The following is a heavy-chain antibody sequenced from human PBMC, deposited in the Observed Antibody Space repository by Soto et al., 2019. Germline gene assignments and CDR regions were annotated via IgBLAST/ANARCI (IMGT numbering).Heavy chain of an antibody. Sequence: PSETLSLTCIVSGDSISSSSYYWVWIRQPPGKGLEWIGSIYYSGTTYYNPSLESRVTISIDTSKNQFSLKVSSLTADDTAVYYCARDRSLASWGQGTLVTVSS. CDR3: ARDRSLAS. J-gene: IGHJ5*02. CDR2: IYYSGTT. CDR1: GDSISSSSYY. V-gene: IGHV4-39*02.